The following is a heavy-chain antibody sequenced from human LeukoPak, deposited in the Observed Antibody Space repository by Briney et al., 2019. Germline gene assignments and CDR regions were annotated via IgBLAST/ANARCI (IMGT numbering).Heavy chain of an antibody. J-gene: IGHJ4*02. CDR3: AGVRETPHWYFDY. D-gene: IGHD2-15*01. V-gene: IGHV4-59*01. CDR2: IYYSGNT. CDR1: GVSISGYY. Sequence: SETLSLTCTASGVSISGYYWSWIRQPPGKGLEWIGYIYYSGNTNYNPSLKSRVTIPVDTSKNQFSLKLSSVTAADTAMYYCAGVRETPHWYFDYWGQGTLVTVSS.